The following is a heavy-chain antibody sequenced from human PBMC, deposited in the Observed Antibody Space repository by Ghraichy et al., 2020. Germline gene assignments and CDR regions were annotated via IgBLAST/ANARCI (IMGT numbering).Heavy chain of an antibody. CDR3: ARAGNWLELSLHGDAFDI. D-gene: IGHD1-20*01. J-gene: IGHJ3*02. V-gene: IGHV1-18*04. Sequence: ASVKVSCKASGYTFTSYGISWVRQAPGQGLEWMGWISAYNGNTNYAQKLQGRVTMTTDTSTSTAYMELRSLRSDDTAVYYCARAGNWLELSLHGDAFDIWGQGTMVTVSS. CDR1: GYTFTSYG. CDR2: ISAYNGNT.